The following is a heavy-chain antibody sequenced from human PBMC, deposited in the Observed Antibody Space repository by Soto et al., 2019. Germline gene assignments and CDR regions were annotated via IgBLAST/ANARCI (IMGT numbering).Heavy chain of an antibody. CDR2: INHSGST. CDR1: GGSFSGYY. D-gene: IGHD3-9*01. J-gene: IGHJ6*02. CDR3: ARGSLRYFDWLPYYYYGMDV. V-gene: IGHV4-34*01. Sequence: SETLSLTCAVYGGSFSGYYWSWIRQPPGKGLEWIGEINHSGSTNYNPSLKSRVTISVDTSKNQFSLKLSSVTAADTAVYYCARGSLRYFDWLPYYYYGMDVWGQGTTVTVSS.